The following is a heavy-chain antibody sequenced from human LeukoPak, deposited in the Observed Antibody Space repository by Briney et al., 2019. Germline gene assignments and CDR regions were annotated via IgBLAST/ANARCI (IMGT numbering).Heavy chain of an antibody. CDR3: ARHDPSYLDTAMIDY. V-gene: IGHV4-39*01. CDR2: IYYSGST. J-gene: IGHJ4*02. D-gene: IGHD5-18*01. CDR1: GGSISSSSYY. Sequence: SETLSLTCTVSGGSISSSSYYWGWIRQPPGKGLEWIGSIYYSGSTYYNPSLKSRVTISVDTSKNQFSLKLSSVTAADTAVYYCARHDPSYLDTAMIDYWGQGTLVTVSS.